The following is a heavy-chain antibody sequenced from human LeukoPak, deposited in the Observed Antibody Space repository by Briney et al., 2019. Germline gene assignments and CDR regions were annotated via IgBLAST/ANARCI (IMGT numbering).Heavy chain of an antibody. J-gene: IGHJ3*01. CDR2: IYMKIDGDRT. D-gene: IGHD3-22*01. CDR1: GLTFSSYA. CDR3: TTYDKGAFEV. Sequence: GGSLRLSCAASGLTFSSYAMSWVRQAPGKGLEWVGRIYMKIDGDRTDYAAPVKGRFTISRDDSTDTLCLQMNSLKTEDAAVYYCTTYDKGAFEVWGQGTMVTVSS. V-gene: IGHV3-15*01.